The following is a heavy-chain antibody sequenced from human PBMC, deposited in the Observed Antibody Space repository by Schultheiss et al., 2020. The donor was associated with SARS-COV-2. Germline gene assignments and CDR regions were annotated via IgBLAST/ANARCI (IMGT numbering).Heavy chain of an antibody. CDR3: AKDRNIEGVAEGLMDV. CDR1: GFTFSSYG. Sequence: GGSLRLSCAASGFTFSSYGMHWVRQAPGKGLEWVAVISYDGSNKYYADSVKGRFTISRDNSKNTLYLQMNSLRAEDTAVYYCAKDRNIEGVAEGLMDVWGQGTTVTVSS. J-gene: IGHJ6*02. D-gene: IGHD1-26*01. CDR2: ISYDGSNK. V-gene: IGHV3-30*18.